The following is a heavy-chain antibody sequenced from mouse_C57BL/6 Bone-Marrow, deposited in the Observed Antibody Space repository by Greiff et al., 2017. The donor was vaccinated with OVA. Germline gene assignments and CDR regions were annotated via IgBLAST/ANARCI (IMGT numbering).Heavy chain of an antibody. CDR2: IDPETGGT. CDR1: GYTFTDYE. Sequence: QVQLQQSGAELVRPGASVTLSCKASGYTFTDYEMHWVKQTPVHGLDWIGAIDPETGGTAYNQKFKGKFILTADKSSSTAYMELRSLTSEDSAVYYCAIYDGYYFDYWGQGTTLTVSS. V-gene: IGHV1-15*01. J-gene: IGHJ2*01. D-gene: IGHD2-3*01. CDR3: AIYDGYYFDY.